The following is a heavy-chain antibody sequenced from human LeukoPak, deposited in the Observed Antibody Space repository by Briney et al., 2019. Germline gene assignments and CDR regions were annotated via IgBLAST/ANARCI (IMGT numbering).Heavy chain of an antibody. CDR1: GYIFTSYG. CDR3: ARRDSSGWKLDY. V-gene: IGHV1-18*01. D-gene: IGHD6-19*01. J-gene: IGHJ4*02. CDR2: ISAYNGNT. Sequence: ASVKVSCKASGYIFTSYGISWVRQAPGQGLEWMGWISAYNGNTNYAQQLQGRVTMTTDTSTSTAYMELRSLRSDDTAVYYCARRDSSGWKLDYWGQGTLVTVSS.